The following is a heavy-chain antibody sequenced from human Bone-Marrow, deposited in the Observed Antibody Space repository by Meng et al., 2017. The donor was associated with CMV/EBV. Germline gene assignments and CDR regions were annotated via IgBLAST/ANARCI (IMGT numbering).Heavy chain of an antibody. J-gene: IGHJ6*01. CDR3: AKGVGGYYYGMDV. CDR1: GFTFSSYG. D-gene: IGHD4-23*01. CDR2: IRYDGSNK. Sequence: GESLKISCAASGFTFSSYGMHWVRQAPGKGLEWVGFIRYDGSNKYYADSVKGRFTISRDNSKNTLYLQMNSLRAEDTAVYYCAKGVGGYYYGMDVWGQGTTVTVSS. V-gene: IGHV3-30*02.